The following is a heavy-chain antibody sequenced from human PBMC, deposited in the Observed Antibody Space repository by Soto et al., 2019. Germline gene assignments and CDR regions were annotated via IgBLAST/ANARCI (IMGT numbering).Heavy chain of an antibody. V-gene: IGHV4-39*01. CDR3: ARHGRSASYYNHFDY. D-gene: IGHD3-10*01. CDR1: GGSISSGSHY. Sequence: NPSETLSLTGIVSGGSISSGSHYWGWVRQPPGKGLEWIGSMYYSGTTYYNPSLKSRVNISVDASKNQFSLKLSSVIAADTAVYYCARHGRSASYYNHFDYWGQGTLVTVSS. J-gene: IGHJ4*02. CDR2: MYYSGTT.